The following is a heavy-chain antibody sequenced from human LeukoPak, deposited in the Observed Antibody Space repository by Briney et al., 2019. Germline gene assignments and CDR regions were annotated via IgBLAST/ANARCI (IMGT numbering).Heavy chain of an antibody. V-gene: IGHV4-34*09. CDR2: INHSGST. J-gene: IGHJ4*02. Sequence: SETLSLTCAVYGGSFSGYYWSWIRQPPGKGLEWIGEINHSGSTNYNPSLKSRVTISVDTSKNQFSLKLSSVTAADTAVYYCARAVTTVTTLFLGDWGQGTLVTVSS. CDR1: GGSFSGYY. CDR3: ARAVTTVTTLFLGD. D-gene: IGHD4-17*01.